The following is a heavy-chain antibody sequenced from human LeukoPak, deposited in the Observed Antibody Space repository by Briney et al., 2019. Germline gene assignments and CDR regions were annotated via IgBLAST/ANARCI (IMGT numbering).Heavy chain of an antibody. CDR1: GYTFTCYY. J-gene: IGHJ6*02. Sequence: GASVKVSCKASGYTFTCYYMHWVRHAPGQGLEWMGWINPNSGGTNYAQKFQGRVTMTRNTSISTAYMELSRLRSDDTAVYYCASYGPWVPYGMDVWGQGTTVTVSS. CDR2: INPNSGGT. CDR3: ASYGPWVPYGMDV. V-gene: IGHV1-2*02. D-gene: IGHD3-10*01.